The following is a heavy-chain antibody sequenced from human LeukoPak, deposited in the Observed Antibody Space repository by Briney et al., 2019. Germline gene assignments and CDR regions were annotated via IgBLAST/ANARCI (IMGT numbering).Heavy chain of an antibody. CDR3: VRDPSYGSSWYYYMDV. D-gene: IGHD6-13*01. Sequence: GGSLRLSCAASGFTFSSYAMHWVRQAPGKGLEWVAVISYDGSNKYYADPVKGRFTISRDNSKSTLYLQMDSLRVEDTAVYYCVRDPSYGSSWYYYMDVWGKGTTVTVSS. V-gene: IGHV3-30*07. CDR1: GFTFSSYA. J-gene: IGHJ6*03. CDR2: ISYDGSNK.